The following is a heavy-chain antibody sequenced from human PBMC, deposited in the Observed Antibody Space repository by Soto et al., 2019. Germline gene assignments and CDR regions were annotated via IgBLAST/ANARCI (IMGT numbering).Heavy chain of an antibody. CDR2: ISSSSSYI. V-gene: IGHV3-21*01. Sequence: GGSLRLSCAASGFTFSSYSMNWVRQAPGKGLEWVSSISSSSSYIYYADSVKGRFTISRDNAKNSLYLQMNSLRAEDTAVYYCARGATLTYYDFWSGYYPPYYYYYGMDVWGQGTTVTVSS. D-gene: IGHD3-3*01. CDR3: ARGATLTYYDFWSGYYPPYYYYYGMDV. CDR1: GFTFSSYS. J-gene: IGHJ6*02.